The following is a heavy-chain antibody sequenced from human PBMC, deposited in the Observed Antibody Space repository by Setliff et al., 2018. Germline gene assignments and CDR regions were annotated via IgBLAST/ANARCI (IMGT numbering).Heavy chain of an antibody. CDR1: GYTSSSYA. Sequence: GGSLRLSCAASGYTSSSYAMTWVRQAPGKGLEWVSIISASGDTTYYADSVKGRFTISRDNSKNTLYLQMNSLRAEDTAVYYCAKRGPYCSGGTCHYYFDYWGQGTLVTVSS. CDR2: ISASGDTT. CDR3: AKRGPYCSGGTCHYYFDY. V-gene: IGHV3-23*01. J-gene: IGHJ4*02. D-gene: IGHD2-15*01.